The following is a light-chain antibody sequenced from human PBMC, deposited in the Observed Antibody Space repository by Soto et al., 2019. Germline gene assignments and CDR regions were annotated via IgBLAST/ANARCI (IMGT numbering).Light chain of an antibody. Sequence: QSVLTQPASVSGSPGQSITISCTGTSSDVGGYNYVSWYQQHPGKAPKLMIYEVSNRPSGVSNRFSGCKSGNTASLTISGLQAEDEADYYCNSYTSSSTWVFGGGTKLTVL. CDR3: NSYTSSSTWV. V-gene: IGLV2-14*01. CDR1: SSDVGGYNY. J-gene: IGLJ3*02. CDR2: EVS.